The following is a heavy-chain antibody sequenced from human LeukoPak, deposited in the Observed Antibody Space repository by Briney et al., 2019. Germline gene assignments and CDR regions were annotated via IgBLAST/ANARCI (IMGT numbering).Heavy chain of an antibody. CDR1: GFTFSDYY. CDR3: TRVRGIAAAGTFYYYGMDV. V-gene: IGHV3-49*03. J-gene: IGHJ6*04. Sequence: GGSLRLSCAASGFTFSDYYMSWIRQAPGKGLEWVGFIRSKAYGGTTEYAASVKGRFTISRDDSKSIAYLQMNSLKTEDTAVYYCTRVRGIAAAGTFYYYGMDVWGKGTTVTVSS. D-gene: IGHD6-13*01. CDR2: IRSKAYGGTT.